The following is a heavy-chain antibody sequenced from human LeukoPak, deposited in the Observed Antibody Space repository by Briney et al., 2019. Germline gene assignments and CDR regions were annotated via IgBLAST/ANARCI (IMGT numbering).Heavy chain of an antibody. CDR2: IYYSGST. J-gene: IGHJ4*02. D-gene: IGHD3-3*01. V-gene: IGHV4-39*01. CDR3: ARQGMEYYFDY. Sequence: SETLSLTCTVSGGSISSSSYYWGWIRQPPGKGLEWIGSIYYSGSTYYNPSLKSRVTISVDTSKSQFSLKLSSVTAADTAVYYCARQGMEYYFDYWGQGTLVTVSS. CDR1: GGSISSSSYY.